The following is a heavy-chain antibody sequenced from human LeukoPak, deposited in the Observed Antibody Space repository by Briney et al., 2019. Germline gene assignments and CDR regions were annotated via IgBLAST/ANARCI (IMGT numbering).Heavy chain of an antibody. CDR3: VRDVRSFGHNWLDP. J-gene: IGHJ5*02. Sequence: PGRSLRLFCAASGFTLSTFGMHWVRQAPGKGLEWVANIWHDGINTYYADSAKGRFTISRDSSKNTLYLHMDSLRAEDTAVYYCVRDVRSFGHNWLDPWGQGTLVTVSS. D-gene: IGHD3-10*01. CDR2: IWHDGINT. V-gene: IGHV3-33*01. CDR1: GFTLSTFG.